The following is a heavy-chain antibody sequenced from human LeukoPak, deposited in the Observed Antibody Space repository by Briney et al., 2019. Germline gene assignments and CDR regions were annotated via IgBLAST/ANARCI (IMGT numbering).Heavy chain of an antibody. CDR2: IKQDGSED. D-gene: IGHD6-6*01. CDR1: GFIFSSYA. V-gene: IGHV3-7*03. Sequence: GGSLRLSSAASGFIFSSYAMSWVRQAPGKGLEWVANIKQDGSEDVYVDSVKGRFTISRDNAKNSLFLQMNTLRAEDTAVYYCARDPYSSTWSYGMDVWGQGTTVTVSS. J-gene: IGHJ6*02. CDR3: ARDPYSSTWSYGMDV.